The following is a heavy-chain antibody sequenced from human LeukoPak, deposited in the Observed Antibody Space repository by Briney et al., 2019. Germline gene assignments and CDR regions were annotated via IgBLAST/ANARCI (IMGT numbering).Heavy chain of an antibody. CDR3: ARARGGYRFLEWLFPSPFDY. CDR2: IKQDGSEK. V-gene: IGHV3-7*01. D-gene: IGHD3-3*01. Sequence: GGSLRLSCAASGFTFSSYWMSWVRQAPGKGLEWVANIKQDGSEKYYVDSVKGRFTISRDNAKNSLYLQMNSLRAEDTAVYYCARARGGYRFLEWLFPSPFDYWGQGTLVTVSS. CDR1: GFTFSSYW. J-gene: IGHJ4*02.